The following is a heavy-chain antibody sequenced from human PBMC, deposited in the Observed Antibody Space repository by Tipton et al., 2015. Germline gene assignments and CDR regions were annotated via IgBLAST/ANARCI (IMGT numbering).Heavy chain of an antibody. CDR2: INHSGST. D-gene: IGHD4-17*01. Sequence: TLSLTCAVYGDSFNIYYWSWIRQPPGKGLEWIGEINHSGSTNYNPSLKSRVTISVDTSKNQFSLKLSSVTAADTAVYYCARKTTDSVSSYGDSLDNWGQGTPVTVSS. CDR3: ARKTTDSVSSYGDSLDN. V-gene: IGHV4-34*01. CDR1: GDSFNIYY. J-gene: IGHJ4*02.